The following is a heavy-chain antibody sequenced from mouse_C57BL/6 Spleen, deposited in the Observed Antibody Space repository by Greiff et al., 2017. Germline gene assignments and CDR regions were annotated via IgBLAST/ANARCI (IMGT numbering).Heavy chain of an antibody. V-gene: IGHV1-69*01. Sequence: QVQLQQPGAELVMPGASVKLSCKASGYTFTSYWMHWVKQRPGQGLEWIGEIDPSDSYTNYNQKFKGKSTLTVDKSSSTAYMQRSSLTSEDSAVYYCARNYYGSSSWFAYWGQGTLVTVSA. CDR3: ARNYYGSSSWFAY. D-gene: IGHD1-1*01. CDR2: IDPSDSYT. CDR1: GYTFTSYW. J-gene: IGHJ3*01.